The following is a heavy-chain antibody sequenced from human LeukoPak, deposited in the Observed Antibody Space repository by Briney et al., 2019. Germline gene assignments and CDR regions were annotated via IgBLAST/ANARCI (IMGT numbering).Heavy chain of an antibody. J-gene: IGHJ4*02. Sequence: GGSLRLSCAASGFTFSDHYMDWVRQAPGKGLEWVGRTRNKANSYTTEYAASVKGRFTISRDDSKNSLYLQMNSLRAEDTAVYYCAKDRPNYYGSNGHYYKLNGDCWGQGTLVTVSS. V-gene: IGHV3-72*01. D-gene: IGHD3-22*01. CDR1: GFTFSDHY. CDR2: TRNKANSYTT. CDR3: AKDRPNYYGSNGHYYKLNGDC.